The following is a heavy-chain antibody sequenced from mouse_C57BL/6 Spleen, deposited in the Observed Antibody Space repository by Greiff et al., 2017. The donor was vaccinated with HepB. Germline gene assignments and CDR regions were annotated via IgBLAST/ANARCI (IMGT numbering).Heavy chain of an antibody. V-gene: IGHV1-82*01. Sequence: VQLQESGPELVKPGASVKISCKASGYSFSSSWMNWVKQRPGKGLEWIGRIYPGDGDTNYNGKFKGKATLTADKSSSTAYMKLSSLTSEDSAVYFCARRGGYAMDYWGQGTSVTVSS. CDR2: IYPGDGDT. J-gene: IGHJ4*01. CDR3: ARRGGYAMDY. D-gene: IGHD1-1*02. CDR1: GYSFSSSW.